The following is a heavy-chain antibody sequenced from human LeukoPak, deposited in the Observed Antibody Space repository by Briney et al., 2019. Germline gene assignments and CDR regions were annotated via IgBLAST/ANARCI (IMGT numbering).Heavy chain of an antibody. D-gene: IGHD3-22*01. CDR3: AREGQYYYDSSGYYSPFDY. CDR2: IIPILGIA. CDR1: GGTFSSYA. Sequence: SVKVSCKASGGTFSSYAISWVRQAPGQGLEWMGRIIPILGIANYAQKFQGRVTITADKSTSTAYMELSSLRSEDTAVYYCAREGQYYYDSSGYYSPFDYWDQGTLVTVPS. J-gene: IGHJ4*02. V-gene: IGHV1-69*04.